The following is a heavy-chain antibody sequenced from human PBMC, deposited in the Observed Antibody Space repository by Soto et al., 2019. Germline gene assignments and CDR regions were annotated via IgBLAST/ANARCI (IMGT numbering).Heavy chain of an antibody. CDR3: ATQGFGTLHGLVDV. D-gene: IGHD1-7*01. J-gene: IGHJ6*02. Sequence: QVRLQESGPGLVKPSETLSLTCTVSGGSITSITNHYCSWIRQPPGKGLEWIGYISYSGHTSYNPSLKSRVILSVDTSNNQVSLNLASVTAADTAVYYCATQGFGTLHGLVDVWGQGTTVTVSS. V-gene: IGHV4-59*08. CDR1: GGSITSITNHY. CDR2: ISYSGHT.